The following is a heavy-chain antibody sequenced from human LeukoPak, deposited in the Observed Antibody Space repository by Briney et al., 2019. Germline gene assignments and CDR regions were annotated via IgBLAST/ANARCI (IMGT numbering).Heavy chain of an antibody. Sequence: SETLSLTCTVSGGYIGSYYWSWIRHPAGKRLEWIGRIYTSENTDYNPSLKSRVTMSVDMSTSQFSLRLTSVTAADTAVYYCAREGDYGDYSKSFYYMDVWGKGTTVTVSS. D-gene: IGHD4-17*01. J-gene: IGHJ6*03. V-gene: IGHV4-4*07. CDR2: IYTSENT. CDR1: GGYIGSYY. CDR3: AREGDYGDYSKSFYYMDV.